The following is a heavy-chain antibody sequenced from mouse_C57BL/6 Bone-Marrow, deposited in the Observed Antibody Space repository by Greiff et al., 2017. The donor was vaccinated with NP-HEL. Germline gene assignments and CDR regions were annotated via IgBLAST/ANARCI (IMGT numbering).Heavy chain of an antibody. D-gene: IGHD1-1*01. Sequence: EVKLMESGPGLVKPSQSLSLTCSVTGYSITSGYYWNWIRQFPGNKLEWMGYISYDGSNNYNPSLKNRISITRDTSKNQFFLKLNSVTTEDTATYYCARVPITTVVKDYAMDYWGQGTSVTVSS. CDR1: GYSITSGYY. CDR2: ISYDGSN. CDR3: ARVPITTVVKDYAMDY. V-gene: IGHV3-6*01. J-gene: IGHJ4*01.